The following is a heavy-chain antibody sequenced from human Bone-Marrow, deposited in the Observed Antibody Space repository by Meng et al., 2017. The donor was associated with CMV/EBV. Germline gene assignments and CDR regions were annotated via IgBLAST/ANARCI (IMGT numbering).Heavy chain of an antibody. CDR2: IIPIFGTA. D-gene: IGHD2-2*03. CDR1: GGTFSSYA. J-gene: IGHJ5*02. Sequence: SVKVSCKASGGTFSSYAISWVRQAPGQGLEWMGGIIPIFGTANYGQKFQGRVTITTDESTSTAYMELSSLRSEDTAVYYCARGEMDIVVVPAAIWFDPWGQGTLVTVSS. CDR3: ARGEMDIVVVPAAIWFDP. V-gene: IGHV1-69*05.